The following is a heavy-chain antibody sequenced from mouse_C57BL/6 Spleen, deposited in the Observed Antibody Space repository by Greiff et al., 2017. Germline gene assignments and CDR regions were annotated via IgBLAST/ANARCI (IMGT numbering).Heavy chain of an antibody. CDR1: GFTFSSCA. Sequence: EVQLVESGGGLVKPGGSLKLSCAASGFTFSSCAMSWVRQTPEKRLEWVATISDGGSYTYYPDNVKGRFTISRDNAKNNLYLQMSHLKSEDTAMYYCARDRGNWDYWGQGTTLTVSS. CDR3: ARDRGNWDY. V-gene: IGHV5-4*01. CDR2: ISDGGSYT. D-gene: IGHD2-1*01. J-gene: IGHJ2*01.